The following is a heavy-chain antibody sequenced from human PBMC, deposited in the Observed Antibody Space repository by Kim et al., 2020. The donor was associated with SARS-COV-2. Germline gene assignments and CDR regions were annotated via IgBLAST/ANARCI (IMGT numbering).Heavy chain of an antibody. D-gene: IGHD2-21*02. J-gene: IGHJ4*02. Sequence: DSVKGRFTISRDNSKNTLYLQMNSLRAEDTAVYYCAKDQYGGNSPGYFDYWGQGTLVTVSS. CDR3: AKDQYGGNSPGYFDY. V-gene: IGHV3-30*02.